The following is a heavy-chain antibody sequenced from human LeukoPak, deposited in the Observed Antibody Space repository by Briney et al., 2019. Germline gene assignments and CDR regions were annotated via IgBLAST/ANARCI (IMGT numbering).Heavy chain of an antibody. Sequence: GESLKISCNGSGYSFTSYWIGWVRQMPGKGLEWMGIIYPGDSDTRYSPSFQGQVTISADKSISTAYLQWSSLKASDTAMYYCARHGSSGYDEKNFDYWGQGTLVTVSS. V-gene: IGHV5-51*01. CDR1: GYSFTSYW. D-gene: IGHD5-12*01. CDR2: IYPGDSDT. CDR3: ARHGSSGYDEKNFDY. J-gene: IGHJ4*02.